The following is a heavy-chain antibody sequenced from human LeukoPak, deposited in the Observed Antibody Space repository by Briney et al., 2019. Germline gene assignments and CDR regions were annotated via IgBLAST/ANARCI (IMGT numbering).Heavy chain of an antibody. D-gene: IGHD3-16*02. CDR1: GGSISSYY. J-gene: IGHJ4*02. CDR3: ARHAPKLRLRLGELSPYYFDY. CDR2: IYYSGST. V-gene: IGHV4-59*08. Sequence: SETLSLTCTVSGGSISSYYWSWIRQPPGKGLEWIGYIYYSGSTNYNPSLKSRVTISVDTSKNQFSLKLSSVTAADTAVYYCARHAPKLRLRLGELSPYYFDYWGQGTLVTVSS.